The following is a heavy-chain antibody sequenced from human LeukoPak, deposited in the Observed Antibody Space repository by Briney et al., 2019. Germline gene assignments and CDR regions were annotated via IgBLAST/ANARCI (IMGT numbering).Heavy chain of an antibody. CDR1: SGSISSYY. CDR2: IYTSGTT. V-gene: IGHV4-4*07. CDR3: ARSSSSGWGFRFDP. Sequence: PSETLSLTCTVSSGSISSYYWSWIRQSPGKGLEWIGRIYTSGTTNYNPSLKSRVTISVDTSKNQFSLKLSSVTAADTAMYYCARSSSSGWGFRFDPWGQGTLVTVSS. J-gene: IGHJ5*02. D-gene: IGHD6-19*01.